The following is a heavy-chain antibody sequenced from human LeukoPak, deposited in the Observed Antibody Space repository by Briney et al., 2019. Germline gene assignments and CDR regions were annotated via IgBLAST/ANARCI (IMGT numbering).Heavy chain of an antibody. CDR1: GFTFSSYA. Sequence: GGSLRLSCAASGFTFSSYAMHWVRQAPGKGLEYVSAISSNGGSTYYANSVKGRFTISRDNSKNTLYLQMGSLRAEDMAVYYCARDGLGATTAYDYWGQGTLVTVSS. CDR2: ISSNGGST. V-gene: IGHV3-64*01. CDR3: ARDGLGATTAYDY. J-gene: IGHJ4*02. D-gene: IGHD1-26*01.